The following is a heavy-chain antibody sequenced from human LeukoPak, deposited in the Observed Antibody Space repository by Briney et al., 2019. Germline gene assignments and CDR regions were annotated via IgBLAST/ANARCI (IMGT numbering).Heavy chain of an antibody. D-gene: IGHD2-15*01. CDR3: ARASGYCSGGSCYTTLDY. Sequence: GGSLRLSCAASGFTFSDYIMNWVRQAPGKGLEWVSYISSSSRTIYYADSVKGRLTISRDNSKNTLYLQMNSLRAEDTAVYYCARASGYCSGGSCYTTLDYWGQGTLVTVSS. CDR2: ISSSSRTI. J-gene: IGHJ4*02. CDR1: GFTFSDYI. V-gene: IGHV3-48*01.